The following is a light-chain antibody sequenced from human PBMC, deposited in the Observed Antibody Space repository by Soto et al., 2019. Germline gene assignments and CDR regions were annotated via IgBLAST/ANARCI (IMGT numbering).Light chain of an antibody. V-gene: IGKV1-27*01. Sequence: DIRFTQSPSSLSASVGDRVTITCRASQVISYYLAWYQQKPGKGPKLLIYDASTLQSGVPSRFSGSGSGTDFTLTISSLKPEDVGTYYCQKYNGAFTFGPGTKVDIK. CDR2: DAS. CDR3: QKYNGAFT. CDR1: QVISYY. J-gene: IGKJ3*01.